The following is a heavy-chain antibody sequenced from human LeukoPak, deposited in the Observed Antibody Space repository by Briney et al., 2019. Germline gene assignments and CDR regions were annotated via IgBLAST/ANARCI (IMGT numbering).Heavy chain of an antibody. D-gene: IGHD6-19*01. J-gene: IGHJ3*02. CDR3: AKDASSGWFIEAFDI. Sequence: SGGSLRFSCAASGFTFSSYAMSWVRQAPGKGLEWVSALSGSGGSTYYADYVKGRFTISRDNSKNTLYLQMNSLRAEDTAVYYCAKDASSGWFIEAFDILGQGTMGTVSS. CDR1: GFTFSSYA. V-gene: IGHV3-23*01. CDR2: LSGSGGST.